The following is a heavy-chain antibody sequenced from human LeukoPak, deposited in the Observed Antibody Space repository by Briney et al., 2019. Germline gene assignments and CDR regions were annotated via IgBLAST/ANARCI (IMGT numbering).Heavy chain of an antibody. Sequence: PSQTLSLTCTVSGGSISSGSYYWSWIRQPAGKGLEWIGRIYTSGSTNYNPSLKSRLTISVDTTKNQFSLKLSSVTAADTAVYYCAREGEDIVVVPAAMSGWFDPWGQGTLVTVSS. V-gene: IGHV4-61*02. CDR3: AREGEDIVVVPAAMSGWFDP. D-gene: IGHD2-2*01. CDR2: IYTSGST. CDR1: GGSISSGSYY. J-gene: IGHJ5*02.